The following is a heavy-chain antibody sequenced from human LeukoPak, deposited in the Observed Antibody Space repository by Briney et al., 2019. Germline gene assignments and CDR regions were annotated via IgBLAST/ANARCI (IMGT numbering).Heavy chain of an antibody. Sequence: SETLSLTCTVSGGSISSYYWSWIRRPAGKGLEWIGGIYTSGSTNYNPSLKSRVTMSVDTSKNQFSLKLSSVTAADTAVYYCARGIGYYYDISGYYYEYYFDFWGQGALVTVSS. CDR1: GGSISSYY. J-gene: IGHJ4*02. D-gene: IGHD3-22*01. V-gene: IGHV4-4*07. CDR3: ARGIGYYYDISGYYYEYYFDF. CDR2: IYTSGST.